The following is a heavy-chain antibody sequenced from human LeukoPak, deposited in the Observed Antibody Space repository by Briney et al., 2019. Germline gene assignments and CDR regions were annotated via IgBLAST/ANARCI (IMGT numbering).Heavy chain of an antibody. V-gene: IGHV4-39*01. CDR2: IYYSGST. J-gene: IGHJ4*02. CDR3: ANKSRRGVIHY. D-gene: IGHD3-10*01. CDR1: GGSISSSSYY. Sequence: SETLSLTCTVSGGSISSSSYYWGWIRQPPGKGLEWIGSIYYSGSTYYNPSLESRVTISVDTSKNQFSLKLSSVTAADTAVYYCANKSRRGVIHYWGQGTLVTVSS.